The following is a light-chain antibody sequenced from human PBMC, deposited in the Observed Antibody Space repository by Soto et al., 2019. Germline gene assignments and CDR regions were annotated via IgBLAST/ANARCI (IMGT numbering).Light chain of an antibody. Sequence: QSALTQPASVSGSPGQSITISCTGTSSDVGGYNHVSWYQHLPGKAPKDIIFEVNNRSSGISTRFSGSKSGNTASLTISGLQAEDEAGYYCASYTTTSTLWVFGGGTQLTVL. CDR1: SSDVGGYNH. CDR2: EVN. V-gene: IGLV2-14*01. J-gene: IGLJ3*02. CDR3: ASYTTTSTLWV.